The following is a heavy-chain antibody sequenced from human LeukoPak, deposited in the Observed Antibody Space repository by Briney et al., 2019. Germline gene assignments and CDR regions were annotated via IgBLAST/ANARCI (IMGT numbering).Heavy chain of an antibody. V-gene: IGHV3-23*01. CDR2: ISGSDDNT. J-gene: IGHJ4*02. Sequence: GGSLRLSCVASGFTFSSYAMSWVRQAPGKGLEWVSAISGSDDNTYYADSVKGRFTISRDNSKNTLYLQMNSLRAEDTAVYYCAKDNYSGYYIDYWGQGTLVTVSS. CDR1: GFTFSSYA. D-gene: IGHD5-12*01. CDR3: AKDNYSGYYIDY.